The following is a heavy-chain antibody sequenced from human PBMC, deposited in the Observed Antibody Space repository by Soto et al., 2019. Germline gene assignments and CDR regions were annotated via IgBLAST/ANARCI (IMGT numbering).Heavy chain of an antibody. J-gene: IGHJ3*02. CDR2: IIPILGIA. V-gene: IGHV1-69*02. D-gene: IGHD2-2*01. CDR3: ARGGVVPAKGDAFDI. CDR1: GGTFSSYT. Sequence: QVQLVQSGAEVKKPGSSVKVSCKASGGTFSSYTISWVRQAPGQGLEWMGRIIPILGIANYAQKFQGRVTITADKSTRTAYMELSSLRSEDTAVYYCARGGVVPAKGDAFDIWGQGTMVTVSS.